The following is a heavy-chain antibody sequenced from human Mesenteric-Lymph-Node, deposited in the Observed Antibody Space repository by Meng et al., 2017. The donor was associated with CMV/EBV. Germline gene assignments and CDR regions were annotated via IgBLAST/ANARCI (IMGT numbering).Heavy chain of an antibody. V-gene: IGHV4-61*03. J-gene: IGHJ6*02. CDR1: GGSVSSGSYY. CDR2: VYFTGST. Sequence: SETLSLTCTVSGGSVSSGSYYWSWIRQAPGKGLEWIGHVYFTGSTNCKPSLKSRVAMSIDTSKNHFSLKLNSVTAADTAVYYCARDYWDILTGRYYYYGMDVWGQGTTVTVSS. CDR3: ARDYWDILTGRYYYYGMDV. D-gene: IGHD3-9*01.